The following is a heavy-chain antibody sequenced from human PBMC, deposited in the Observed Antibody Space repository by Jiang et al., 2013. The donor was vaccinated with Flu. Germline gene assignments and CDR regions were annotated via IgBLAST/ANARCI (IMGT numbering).Heavy chain of an antibody. D-gene: IGHD3-10*01. CDR3: ARQPGYYGSGRDAFDI. Sequence: GAEVKKPGESLKISCKGSGYSFTSYWIGWVRQMPGKGLEWMGIIYPGDSDTRYSPSFQGQVTISADKSISTAYLQWSSLKASDTAMYYCARQPGYYGSGRDAFDIWGQGTMVTVSS. CDR2: IYPGDSDT. CDR1: GYSFTSYW. V-gene: IGHV5-51*01. J-gene: IGHJ3*02.